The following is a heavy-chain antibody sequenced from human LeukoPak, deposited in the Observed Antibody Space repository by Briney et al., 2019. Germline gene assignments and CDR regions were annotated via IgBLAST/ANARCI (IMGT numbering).Heavy chain of an antibody. Sequence: GGSLRLSCAASGFTFSGSAMHWVRQASGKGLEWVGRIRSKTNSYATSYAASVKGRFALSRDDSKNTAYLQMNSLKTEDTAVYYCVKDSGAGSYGYHMDVWAKGTMVIVSS. J-gene: IGHJ6*03. CDR2: IRSKTNSYAT. D-gene: IGHD3-10*01. CDR1: GFTFSGSA. CDR3: VKDSGAGSYGYHMDV. V-gene: IGHV3-73*01.